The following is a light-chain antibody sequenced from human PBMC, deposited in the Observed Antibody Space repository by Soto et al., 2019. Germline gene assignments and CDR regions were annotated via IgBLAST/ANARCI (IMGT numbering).Light chain of an antibody. CDR1: QSLVHSNGDTY. CDR2: KVS. J-gene: IGKJ2*01. V-gene: IGKV2-30*02. Sequence: DVVMAQSPLYLSVTLGQPASISCRSSQSLVHSNGDTYLNWFQQRPGQSPRRLIYKVSNRDSGDRYGFSGSEGCTDFPLKLSGVVSEYVGDYYCLQCIPWPDTFGQGTKLEIK. CDR3: LQCIPWPDT.